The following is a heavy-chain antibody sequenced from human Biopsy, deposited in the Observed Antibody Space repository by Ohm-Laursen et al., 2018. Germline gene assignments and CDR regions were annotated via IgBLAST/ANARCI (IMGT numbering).Heavy chain of an antibody. V-gene: IGHV4-59*07. CDR3: ARATNSTGWPYYYFYGMDV. CDR2: IYSSGST. CDR1: GGSISSDY. J-gene: IGHJ6*02. Sequence: SDTLSLTCTVSGGSISSDYWSWIRQTPGKGLEWIGYIYSSGSTNYNPSLKSRVTISVDTSKNQFSLRLNSVTAADTAVYYCARATNSTGWPYYYFYGMDVWGQGTTVTVSS. D-gene: IGHD2/OR15-2a*01.